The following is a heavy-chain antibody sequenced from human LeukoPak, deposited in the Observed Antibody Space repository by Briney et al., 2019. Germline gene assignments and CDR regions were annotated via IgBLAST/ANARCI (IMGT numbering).Heavy chain of an antibody. V-gene: IGHV3-23*01. Sequence: GGSLRLSCAASGFTFSGYAMSWVRQTPGKGLEPVSTISSSGGSTYYADSVKGRFTISRDNSKNMLYLEMNSLRAEDTGVYYCVKYDSGTYVTTNDYWGQGTLVTVSS. CDR3: VKYDSGTYVTTNDY. CDR1: GFTFSGYA. CDR2: ISSSGGST. J-gene: IGHJ4*02. D-gene: IGHD3-10*01.